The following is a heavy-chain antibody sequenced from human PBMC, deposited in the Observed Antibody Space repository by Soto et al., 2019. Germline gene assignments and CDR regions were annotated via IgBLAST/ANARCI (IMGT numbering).Heavy chain of an antibody. J-gene: IGHJ6*02. CDR1: GFTFSDYY. CDR2: ISRSGSTI. V-gene: IGHV3-11*04. CDR3: ERERLGGSFGMDV. D-gene: IGHD3-16*01. Sequence: GGSLRLSCAASGFTFSDYYMSWIRQAPGKGLEWVSYISRSGSTIYYADSVKGRFTISRDNDKNSLYLQMNSLRAEDTAVYYCERERLGGSFGMDVWGQGTTVTVSS.